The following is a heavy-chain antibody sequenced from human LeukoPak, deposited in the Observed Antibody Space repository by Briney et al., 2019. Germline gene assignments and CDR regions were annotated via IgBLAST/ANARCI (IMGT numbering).Heavy chain of an antibody. CDR2: INHSGST. V-gene: IGHV4-34*01. CDR1: GGSFSGYY. CDR3: ARDGDYYDSSGSQGAYYYYGMDV. J-gene: IGHJ6*02. Sequence: SETLSLTCAVYGGSFSGYYWSWIRQPPGKGLEWIGEINHSGSTNYNPSLKSRVTISVDTSKNQFSLKLSSVTAADTAVYYCARDGDYYDSSGSQGAYYYYGMDVWGQGTTVTVSS. D-gene: IGHD3-22*01.